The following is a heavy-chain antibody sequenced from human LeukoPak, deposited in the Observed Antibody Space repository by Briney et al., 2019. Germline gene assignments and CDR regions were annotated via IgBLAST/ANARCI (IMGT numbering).Heavy chain of an antibody. Sequence: PSETLSLTCAVSGGSISSSGYSWSWIRQPPGKGLEWIGYIYHGASTYYNPSFKSRVTISVDTSRNQFSLKLSSVTAADTAVYYCAKDGAFWRHWGQGTLVTVSS. CDR3: AKDGAFWRH. V-gene: IGHV4-30-2*02. CDR1: GGSISSSGYS. J-gene: IGHJ4*02. D-gene: IGHD4/OR15-4a*01. CDR2: IYHGAST.